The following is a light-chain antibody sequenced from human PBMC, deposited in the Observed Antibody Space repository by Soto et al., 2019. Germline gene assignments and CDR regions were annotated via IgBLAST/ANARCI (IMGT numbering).Light chain of an antibody. V-gene: IGLV2-14*01. CDR1: SNDVGVYNY. CDR2: DVS. Sequence: QSALTQPASVSGSPGQSITISCTGTSNDVGVYNYVSWYQQHPGKAPKLMIYDVSNRPSGVSDRFSGSKSGNTASLTISGLQANDEADYYCRSYRASGLYVFGTGTKLTVL. J-gene: IGLJ1*01. CDR3: RSYRASGLYV.